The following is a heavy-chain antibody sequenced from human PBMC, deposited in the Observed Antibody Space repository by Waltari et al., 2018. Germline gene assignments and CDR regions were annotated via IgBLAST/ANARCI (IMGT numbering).Heavy chain of an antibody. D-gene: IGHD3-10*01. V-gene: IGHV4-39*07. CDR1: GGSLSSSSYY. Sequence: QLQLQESGPGLVKPSETLSLTCTVSGGSLSSSSYYWGWIRQPPGKGLEWIGSIYYSGSTASDPSLRSRVTISVDTSKNQFSLKLSSVTAADTAVYYCASHPFRELPHWGQGTLVTVSS. J-gene: IGHJ4*02. CDR3: ASHPFRELPH. CDR2: IYYSGST.